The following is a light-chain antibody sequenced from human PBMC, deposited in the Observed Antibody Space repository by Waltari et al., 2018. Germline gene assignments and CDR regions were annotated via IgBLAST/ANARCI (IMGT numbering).Light chain of an antibody. CDR2: EGT. CDR1: SSDIWS. V-gene: IGLV2-23*01. Sequence: QSALTQPASVSGSPGQSITISCTGTSSDIWSASWYQQHPGMAPKLMIYEGTKRPSGLSNRFSGSKSGNTASLTISGLQAEDDADYYCCSFAGGSSWVFGGGTKVTVL. J-gene: IGLJ3*02. CDR3: CSFAGGSSWV.